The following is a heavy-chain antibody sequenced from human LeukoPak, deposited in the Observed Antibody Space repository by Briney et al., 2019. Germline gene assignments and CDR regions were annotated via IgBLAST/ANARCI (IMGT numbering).Heavy chain of an antibody. V-gene: IGHV1-69*04. CDR1: GGTFSSYA. CDR2: IIPILGIA. Sequence: SVKVSRKASGGTFSSYAISWVRQAPGQGLEWMGRIIPILGIANYAQKFQGRVTITADKSTSTAYMELSSLRSEDTAVYYCARLSITMVRGVPDYWGQGTLVTVSS. CDR3: ARLSITMVRGVPDY. D-gene: IGHD3-10*01. J-gene: IGHJ4*02.